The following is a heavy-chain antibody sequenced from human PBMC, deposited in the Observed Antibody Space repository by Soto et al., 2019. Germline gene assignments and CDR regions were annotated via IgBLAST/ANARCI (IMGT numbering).Heavy chain of an antibody. D-gene: IGHD4-17*01. CDR3: AKGSTVTGYPFDY. J-gene: IGHJ4*02. CDR1: GFTFSSYG. CDR2: IFYDGSNK. V-gene: IGHV3-30*18. Sequence: QVQLVESGGGVVQPGRSLRLSCAASGFTFSSYGMHWVRQAPGKGLEWVAAIFYDGSNKYYAGSVKGRFTISRDNSTNTLYLQMNSLRAEDTAMYYCAKGSTVTGYPFDYWGQGTLVTVSS.